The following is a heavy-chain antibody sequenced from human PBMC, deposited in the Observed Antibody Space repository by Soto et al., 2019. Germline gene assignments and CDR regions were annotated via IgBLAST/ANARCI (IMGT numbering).Heavy chain of an antibody. J-gene: IGHJ5*02. D-gene: IGHD4-17*01. V-gene: IGHV4-31*03. Sequence: QVQLQESGPGLVKPSQTLSLTCTVSGGSISSGGCYWSWIRQHPGLGLEGIGYIYYSGSTDYNPSLKSRVTISVDTSKNQFSLKLSSVTAADTAVYYCAVGLMTTVSGQEYYCFDPWGQGTLVTVSS. CDR2: IYYSGST. CDR3: AVGLMTTVSGQEYYCFDP. CDR1: GGSISSGGCY.